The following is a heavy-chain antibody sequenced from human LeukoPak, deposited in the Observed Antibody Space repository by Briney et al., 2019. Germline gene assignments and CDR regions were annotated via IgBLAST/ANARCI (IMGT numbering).Heavy chain of an antibody. J-gene: IGHJ4*02. CDR1: GGTFSSYA. Sequence: SVKVSCKASGGTFSSYAISWVRQAPGQGLEWMGRIIPILGIANYAQKFQGRVTITADKSTSTACMELGSLRSEDTAVYYCARGPNIAAPCYFDYWGQGTLVTVSS. D-gene: IGHD6-6*01. CDR2: IIPILGIA. V-gene: IGHV1-69*04. CDR3: ARGPNIAAPCYFDY.